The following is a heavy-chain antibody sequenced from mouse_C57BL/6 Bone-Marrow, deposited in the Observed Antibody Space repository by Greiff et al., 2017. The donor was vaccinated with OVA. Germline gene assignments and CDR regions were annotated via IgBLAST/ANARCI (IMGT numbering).Heavy chain of an antibody. V-gene: IGHV1-81*01. Sequence: VQRVESGAELARPGASVKLSCKASGYTFTSYGISWVKQRTGQGLEWIGVIYPRSGNTYYNEKFKGKATLTADKSSSTAYMELRSLTSEESAVSCCVRIITTVVALWYFDDWGTGTTVTVSS. CDR2: IYPRSGNT. D-gene: IGHD1-1*01. CDR1: GYTFTSYG. J-gene: IGHJ1*03. CDR3: VRIITTVVALWYFDD.